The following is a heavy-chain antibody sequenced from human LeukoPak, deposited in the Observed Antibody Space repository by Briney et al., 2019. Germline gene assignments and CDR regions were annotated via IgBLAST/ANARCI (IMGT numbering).Heavy chain of an antibody. CDR2: INHSGST. CDR1: GGSFSGYY. J-gene: IGHJ5*02. CDR3: VGSRRWFDP. Sequence: SETLSPTGAVYGGSFSGYYWSWIRQPPGKGLEWIGEINHSGSTNYNPSLKSRVTISVDTSKNQFSLKLSSVTAADTAVYYCVGSRRWFDPWGQGTLVTVSS. D-gene: IGHD1-14*01. V-gene: IGHV4-34*01.